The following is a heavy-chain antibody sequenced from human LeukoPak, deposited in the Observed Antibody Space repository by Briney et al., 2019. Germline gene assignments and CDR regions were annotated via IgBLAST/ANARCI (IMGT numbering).Heavy chain of an antibody. CDR3: ARDLPVRIFGVVNGRGFDP. Sequence: PSETLSLTCTVSGGSIGSYYWSWIRQPAGKGLEWIGRIYTSGSTNYNPSLKSRVTMSVDTSKNQFSLKLSSVTAADTAVYYCARDLPVRIFGVVNGRGFDPWGQGTLVTVSS. CDR2: IYTSGST. V-gene: IGHV4-4*07. J-gene: IGHJ5*02. D-gene: IGHD3-3*01. CDR1: GGSIGSYY.